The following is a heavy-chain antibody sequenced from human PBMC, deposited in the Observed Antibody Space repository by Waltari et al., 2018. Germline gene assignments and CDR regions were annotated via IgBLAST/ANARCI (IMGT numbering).Heavy chain of an antibody. D-gene: IGHD3-10*01. CDR3: ARGVGADFDF. CDR1: GGSIDSSSHY. Sequence: QLQLQEAGPGLVKPSEHLSTICTVSGGSIDSSSHYWAWIRQPPGKVLEWIGSVYYTESTHYNPSLKSRVTISLDMSKNDFSLRLNSATAADTGVYYCARGVGADFDFWGQGPRVTFSS. V-gene: IGHV4-39*02. J-gene: IGHJ4*02. CDR2: VYYTEST.